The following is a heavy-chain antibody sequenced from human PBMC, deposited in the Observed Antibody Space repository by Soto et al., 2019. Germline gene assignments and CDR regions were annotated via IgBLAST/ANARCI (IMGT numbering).Heavy chain of an antibody. CDR1: GYTFTSYG. J-gene: IGHJ6*02. V-gene: IGHV1-18*04. Sequence: QVQLVQSGAEVKKPGASVKVSCKASGYTFTSYGISWVRQAPGQGLEWMGWISAYNGNTNYAQKLQGRVTMTTDTSTRTAYMELRSLRSDDTAVYYCARDTKDIVVVPAAMLGYYYGMDVWGQGTTVTVSS. D-gene: IGHD2-2*01. CDR3: ARDTKDIVVVPAAMLGYYYGMDV. CDR2: ISAYNGNT.